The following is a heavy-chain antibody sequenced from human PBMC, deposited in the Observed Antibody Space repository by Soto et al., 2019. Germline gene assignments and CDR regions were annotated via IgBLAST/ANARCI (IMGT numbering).Heavy chain of an antibody. V-gene: IGHV3-9*01. CDR2: ISWNSGSI. J-gene: IGHJ6*02. CDR3: AKDKGTGTHYYYLGMDV. CDR1: GFTFDDYA. Sequence: GGSLRLSCAASGFTFDDYAMHWVRQAPGKGLEWVSGISWNSGSIGYAGSVKGRFTISRDNAKNSLYLQMNSLRTEDTALYYCAKDKGTGTHYYYLGMDVWGQGTTVTVSS. D-gene: IGHD1-1*01.